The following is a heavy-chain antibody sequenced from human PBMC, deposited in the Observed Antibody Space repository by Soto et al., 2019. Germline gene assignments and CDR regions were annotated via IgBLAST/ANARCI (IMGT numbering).Heavy chain of an antibody. J-gene: IGHJ4*02. CDR2: IYSGGST. D-gene: IGHD2-15*01. Sequence: EVQLVESGGGLIQPGGSLRLSCAASGFTVSSNYMSWVRQAPGKGLEWVSVIYSGGSTYYPDSVKGRFTISRDNSKNTLYLQMNSLRAEDTAVYYCARMSYYCSGGSCYSGDFDYWGQGTLVTVSS. CDR1: GFTVSSNY. CDR3: ARMSYYCSGGSCYSGDFDY. V-gene: IGHV3-53*01.